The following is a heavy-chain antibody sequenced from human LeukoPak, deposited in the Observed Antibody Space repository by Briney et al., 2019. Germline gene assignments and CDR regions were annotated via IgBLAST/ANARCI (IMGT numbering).Heavy chain of an antibody. CDR1: GFTFSSYA. CDR3: AKGRYDTDY. Sequence: QAGGSLRLSCAASGFTFSSYAMHWVRQAPGKGLEWVAVISYDGSNKYYADSVKGRFTISRDNSKNTLYLQMNSLRAEDTALYYCAKGRYDTDYWGQGTLVIVSS. V-gene: IGHV3-30*04. J-gene: IGHJ4*02. CDR2: ISYDGSNK. D-gene: IGHD1-1*01.